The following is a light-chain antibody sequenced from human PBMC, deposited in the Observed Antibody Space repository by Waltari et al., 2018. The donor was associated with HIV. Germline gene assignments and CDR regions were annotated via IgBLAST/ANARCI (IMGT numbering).Light chain of an antibody. V-gene: IGLV1-47*01. CDR1: SSNIGNNY. CDR2: RSN. CDR3: AAWDDSLSGPV. Sequence: QSVLTQPPSAFGTPGQRVTISCSGSSSNIGNNYVYWYHQLPGTAPKLLIYRSNRRPSGVPDRFAGSKSGTSASLAISGLRSEDEADYYCAAWDDSLSGPVFGGGTKLTVL. J-gene: IGLJ3*02.